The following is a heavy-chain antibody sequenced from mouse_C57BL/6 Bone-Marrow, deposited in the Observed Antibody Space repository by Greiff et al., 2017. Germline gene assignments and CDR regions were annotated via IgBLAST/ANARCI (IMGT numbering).Heavy chain of an antibody. CDR2: IYPGSGNP. D-gene: IGHD1-1*01. Sequence: QVQLQQSGAELVRPGASVKLSCKASGYTFTDYYINWVKQRPGQGLEWIARIYPGSGNPSYTGKFKGKDTLTAEKSSSTAYMQLSRLTSEDSAVYFWERWDYYYASGYHGYFDVWGTGTTVTVSS. CDR1: GYTFTDYY. J-gene: IGHJ1*03. CDR3: ERWDYYYASGYHGYFDV. V-gene: IGHV1-76*01.